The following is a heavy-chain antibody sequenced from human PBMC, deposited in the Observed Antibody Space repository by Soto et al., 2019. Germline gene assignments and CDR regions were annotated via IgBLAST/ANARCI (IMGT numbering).Heavy chain of an antibody. CDR2: ISYDGSNK. V-gene: IGHV3-30*18. CDR3: VKDGSSGWHYFYDMDV. D-gene: IGHD6-19*01. CDR1: GFTFSNYG. J-gene: IGHJ6*02. Sequence: GGSLRLSCAASGFTFSNYGMHWVRQAPGKGLEWVAVISYDGSNKYYADSVKGRFTISRDNSKNTLYLQMSSLRAEDTAVYYCVKDGSSGWHYFYDMDVWGQGTTVTVSS.